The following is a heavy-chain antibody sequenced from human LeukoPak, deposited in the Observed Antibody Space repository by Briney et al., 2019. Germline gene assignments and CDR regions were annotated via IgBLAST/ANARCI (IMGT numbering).Heavy chain of an antibody. Sequence: SETLSLTCTVSGGSISSYYWSWIRQPPGKGLEWIGEINHSGSTNYNPSLKSRVTISVDTSKNQFSLKLSSVTAADTAVYYCARIGAGVVPAAMRYFDYWGQGTLVTVSS. D-gene: IGHD2-2*01. J-gene: IGHJ4*02. CDR2: INHSGST. V-gene: IGHV4-34*01. CDR3: ARIGAGVVPAAMRYFDY. CDR1: GGSISSYY.